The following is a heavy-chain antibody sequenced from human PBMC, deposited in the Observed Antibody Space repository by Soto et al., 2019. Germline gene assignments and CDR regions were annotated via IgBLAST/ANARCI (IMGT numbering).Heavy chain of an antibody. V-gene: IGHV3-74*01. CDR2: LQTDGSHP. CDR1: GFKFDYYW. J-gene: IGHJ4*02. CDR3: GRGGDPEY. Sequence: EVHLVASGGGLVQPGGSLRLSCVASGFKFDYYWVHWVRQAPGEGRRWVSRLQTDGSHPDYAASVKGRFTISRDNAKNTLYLQMNNLRVEDTAVYYCGRGGDPEYLGQGTLVTVSS. D-gene: IGHD2-21*02.